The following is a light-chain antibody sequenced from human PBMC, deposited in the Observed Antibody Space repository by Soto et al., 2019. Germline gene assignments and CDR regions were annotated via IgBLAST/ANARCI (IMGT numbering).Light chain of an antibody. CDR2: DAS. Sequence: EIVLTQSPATLSLSPGERATLSCRASQSVRTYLAWYQQKRGQPPRLLIHDASNRAAGIPARFSGSGSGPDFTLNISSLEPEESAVYYCPQRPYWPLTFGGGTKVEIK. CDR3: PQRPYWPLT. V-gene: IGKV3-11*01. J-gene: IGKJ4*01. CDR1: QSVRTY.